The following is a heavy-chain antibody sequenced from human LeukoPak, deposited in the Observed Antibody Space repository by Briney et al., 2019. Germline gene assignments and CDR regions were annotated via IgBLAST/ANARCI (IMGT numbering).Heavy chain of an antibody. CDR1: GYTXTSYY. D-gene: IGHD2-21*02. V-gene: IGHV1-46*01. J-gene: IGHJ4*02. CDR2: LNPIGGST. Sequence: ASVKVSCKSSGYTXTSYYMHRVRQAPGQGLEWMALLNPIGGSTSYAQKFQGRVTMTRDTSTNTVYMELSSLRSEDTALYYCARGRWPGGGDWSVDYWGQGTLVTVSS. CDR3: ARGRWPGGGDWSVDY.